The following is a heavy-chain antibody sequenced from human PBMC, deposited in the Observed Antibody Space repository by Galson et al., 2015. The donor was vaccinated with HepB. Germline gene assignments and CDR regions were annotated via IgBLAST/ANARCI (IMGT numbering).Heavy chain of an antibody. CDR3: ARDYGDPSRGYYYYYMDV. CDR1: GYTFTSYG. Sequence: SVKVSCKASGYTFTSYGISWVRQAPGQGLEWMGWISAYNGNTNYAQKLQGRVTMTTDTSTSTAYMELRSLRSDDTAVYYCARDYGDPSRGYYYYYMDVWGKGTTVTVSS. D-gene: IGHD4-17*01. V-gene: IGHV1-18*01. J-gene: IGHJ6*03. CDR2: ISAYNGNT.